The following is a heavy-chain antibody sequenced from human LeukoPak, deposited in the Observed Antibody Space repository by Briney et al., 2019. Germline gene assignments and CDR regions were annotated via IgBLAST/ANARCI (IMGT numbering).Heavy chain of an antibody. CDR1: GVSISTDY. V-gene: IGHV4-59*01. J-gene: IGHJ4*02. CDR3: AGEGRRMVRD. CDR2: IYNSGNT. Sequence: SETLSLTCTVSGVSISTDYWSWLRQPPGKPLEWIGYIYNSGNTDYNPSLKSRVTISLDASKNQFSLNLTSVTAADTAVYYCAGEGRRMVRDWGQGTLVTVSS. D-gene: IGHD3-10*01.